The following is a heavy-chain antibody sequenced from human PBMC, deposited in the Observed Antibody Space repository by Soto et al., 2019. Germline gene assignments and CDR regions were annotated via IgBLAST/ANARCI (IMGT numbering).Heavy chain of an antibody. D-gene: IGHD4-17*01. V-gene: IGHV3-23*01. J-gene: IGHJ5*02. CDR1: GFTFSSYA. CDR3: AKSLLRWYRNWVDP. Sequence: PGGSLRLSCAASGFTFSSYAMSWVRQAPGKGLEWVSAISGSGGSTYYADSVKGRFTISRDNSKNTLYLQMNSLRAEDTAVYYCAKSLLRWYRNWVDPWGKGTLVTVSS. CDR2: ISGSGGST.